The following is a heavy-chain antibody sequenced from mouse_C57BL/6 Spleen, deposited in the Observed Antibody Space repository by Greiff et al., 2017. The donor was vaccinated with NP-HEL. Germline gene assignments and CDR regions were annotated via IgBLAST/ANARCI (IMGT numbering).Heavy chain of an antibody. CDR1: GYAFSSSW. CDR2: IYSGDGDT. J-gene: IGHJ1*03. CDR3: ARGDGNYRYFDV. V-gene: IGHV1-82*01. Sequence: VQLQESGPELVKPGASVKISCKASGYAFSSSWMNWVKQRPGKGLEWIGRIYSGDGDTNYNGKFKGKATLTADKSSSTAYMHLSSLTSEDSAVYFCARGDGNYRYFDVWGTGTTVTVSS. D-gene: IGHD2-1*01.